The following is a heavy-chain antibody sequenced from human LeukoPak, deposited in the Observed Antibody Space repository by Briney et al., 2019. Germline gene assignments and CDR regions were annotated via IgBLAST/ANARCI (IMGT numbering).Heavy chain of an antibody. V-gene: IGHV1-2*02. CDR1: GYSFTDYY. CDR3: ARADRLDGGPYLIGP. J-gene: IGHJ5*02. Sequence: ASVKASCKTSGYSFTDYYMHWVRQAPGQGLEWMGWINPNSGGTSSAQKFQGRVTMTRDTSITTVYMEVSWLTSDDTAIYYCARADRLDGGPYLIGPWGQGTLVTASS. CDR2: INPNSGGT. D-gene: IGHD2-21*01.